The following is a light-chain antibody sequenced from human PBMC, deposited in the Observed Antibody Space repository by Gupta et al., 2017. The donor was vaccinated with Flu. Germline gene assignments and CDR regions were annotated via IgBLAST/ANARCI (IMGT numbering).Light chain of an antibody. V-gene: IGKV3-11*01. J-gene: IGKJ4*01. CDR1: QTVTSF. Sequence: RDTFSYSVRQTVTSFVTWYRQKPGQAPRLLIYEMSNRAACVPARFSGSGSGTEFTLTISSLEPEDFAVYYCQHRSNRPPSRAFGGGTKVEIK. CDR2: EMS. CDR3: QHRSNRPPSRA.